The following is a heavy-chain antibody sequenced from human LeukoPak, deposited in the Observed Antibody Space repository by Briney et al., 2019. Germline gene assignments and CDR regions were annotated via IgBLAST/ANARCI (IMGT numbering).Heavy chain of an antibody. D-gene: IGHD3-22*01. J-gene: IGHJ4*02. CDR2: IRSSTTYV. V-gene: IGHV3-21*01. Sequence: PGGSLRLSCAASGFTFSNYNMNWVRQAPGKGLECVSSIRSSTTYVYYADSVKGRFTISGDNAKNSLYLQMNSLRAEDTAVYYCARDSLTMIVGRQKRGLDYWGQGTLVTVSS. CDR1: GFTFSNYN. CDR3: ARDSLTMIVGRQKRGLDY.